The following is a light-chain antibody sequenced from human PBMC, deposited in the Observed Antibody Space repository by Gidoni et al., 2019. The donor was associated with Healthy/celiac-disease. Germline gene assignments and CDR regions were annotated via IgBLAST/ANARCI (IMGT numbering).Light chain of an antibody. CDR2: KDS. J-gene: IGLJ2*01. CDR1: ALPKQY. V-gene: IGLV3-25*03. CDR3: QSADSSGTYVV. Sequence: VSVSPGQTARITCSGDALPKQYAYWYQQKPGQAPVLVIYKDSERPSGIPERFSGSSSGTTVTLTISGVQAEDEADYYCQSADSSGTYVVFGGGTKLTVL.